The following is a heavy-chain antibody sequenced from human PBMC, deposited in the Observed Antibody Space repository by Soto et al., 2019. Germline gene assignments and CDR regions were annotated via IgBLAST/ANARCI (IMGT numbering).Heavy chain of an antibody. CDR1: GYSFTSYW. CDR2: IYPGDSDT. CDR3: ARRVAVRPRDYDYYYSVDV. J-gene: IGHJ6*01. Sequence: GESLKLSCKGSGYSFTSYWIGWVLQMPGKGLKWMVIIYPGDSDTRYSPSFHGQVTISADKSISTAYLQWSGLSSTDTAMYYYARRVAVRPRDYDYYYSVDVRGQVTTVTVSS. D-gene: IGHD2-15*01. V-gene: IGHV5-51*01.